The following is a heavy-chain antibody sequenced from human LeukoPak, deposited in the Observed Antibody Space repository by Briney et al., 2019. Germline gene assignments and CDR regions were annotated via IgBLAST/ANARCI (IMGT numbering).Heavy chain of an antibody. CDR1: GFTFSSYR. J-gene: IGHJ6*03. Sequence: GGSLRLSCAASGFTFSSYRMNWVRQAPGKGLEWVSYISSSSSTIYYADSVKGRFTISRDNAKNSLYLQMNSLRAEDTAVYYCARDTRWELPGGYYMDVWGKGTTVTVSS. D-gene: IGHD1-26*01. V-gene: IGHV3-48*01. CDR3: ARDTRWELPGGYYMDV. CDR2: ISSSSSTI.